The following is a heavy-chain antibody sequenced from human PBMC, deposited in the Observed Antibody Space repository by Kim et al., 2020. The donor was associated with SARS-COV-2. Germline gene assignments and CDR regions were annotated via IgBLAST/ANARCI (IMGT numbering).Heavy chain of an antibody. CDR2: ISSTSRYI. D-gene: IGHD6-19*01. J-gene: IGHJ6*02. CDR1: GFTFRSYT. V-gene: IGHV3-21*01. Sequence: GGSLRLSCAASGFTFRSYTMNWVRQAPGKGLEWVSLISSTSRYIYYADSVKGRFTISRDNAKNSVDLQINSLRAEDTALYYCARGSPDSSGHTSYYYGMDLWCQGTTVPVSS. CDR3: ARGSPDSSGHTSYYYGMDL.